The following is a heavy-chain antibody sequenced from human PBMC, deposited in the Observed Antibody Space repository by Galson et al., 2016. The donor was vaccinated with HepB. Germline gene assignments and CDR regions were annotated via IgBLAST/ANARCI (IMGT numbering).Heavy chain of an antibody. J-gene: IGHJ4*02. V-gene: IGHV3-23*01. CDR3: AKGGIGHCGNGVCYTAPFDH. CDR1: GFSFSNFA. Sequence: SLRLSCAASGFSFSNFAMSWVRQAPGKGLEWVASLSDSGVSTYYTDSVRGRFTISRDNAHNTLVLQMNSLRGEDTAVYFCAKGGIGHCGNGVCYTAPFDHWGQGTPVIVSS. D-gene: IGHD2-8*01. CDR2: LSDSGVST.